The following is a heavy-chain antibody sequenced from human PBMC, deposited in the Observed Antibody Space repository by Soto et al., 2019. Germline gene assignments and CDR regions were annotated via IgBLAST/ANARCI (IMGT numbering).Heavy chain of an antibody. CDR3: ARRARAQSLNVLEI. CDR1: GYTFTTYW. V-gene: IGHV5-51*01. J-gene: IGHJ3*02. CDR2: IYPDDSDT. Sequence: PGESLKISCKGSGYTFTTYWIGWVRQMPGKGLEWMGFIYPDDSDTRYSPSFQGQVTMSADKSISTAYLQWSSLKASDTAIYYCARRARAQSLNVLEIWGQGTMVTVSS.